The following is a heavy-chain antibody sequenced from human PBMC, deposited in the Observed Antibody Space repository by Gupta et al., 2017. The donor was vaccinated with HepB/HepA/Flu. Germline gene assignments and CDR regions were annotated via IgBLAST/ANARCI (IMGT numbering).Heavy chain of an antibody. D-gene: IGHD3-16*02. CDR3: ARDGGGGYDYVWGSYRYQYGMDV. V-gene: IGHV4-31*03. CDR1: GGSISSGGYY. Sequence: SQTLSLTCTVSGGSISSGGYYWSWIRQHPGKGLEWIGYIYYSGSTYYNPSLKSRVTISVDTSKNQFSLKLSSVTAADTAVYYCARDGGGGYDYVWGSYRYQYGMDVWGQGTTVTVSS. CDR2: IYYSGST. J-gene: IGHJ6*02.